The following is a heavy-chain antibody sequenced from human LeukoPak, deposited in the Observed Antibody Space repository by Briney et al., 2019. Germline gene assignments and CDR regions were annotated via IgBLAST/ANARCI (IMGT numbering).Heavy chain of an antibody. D-gene: IGHD5/OR15-5a*01. J-gene: IGHJ6*03. CDR3: PRGHPMPGRSVSRYYYNYYMDV. CDR2: INHRGSA. Sequence: SETLSLTCAVFGETLSGRYWTWIRQPPGKGLEWIGEINHRGSATYNPSFKSRVTISGDTSNQFSLPLASVTATDTAVYSCPRGHPMPGRSVSRYYYNYYMDVWGNGTTVIVSS. V-gene: IGHV4-34*01. CDR1: GETLSGRY.